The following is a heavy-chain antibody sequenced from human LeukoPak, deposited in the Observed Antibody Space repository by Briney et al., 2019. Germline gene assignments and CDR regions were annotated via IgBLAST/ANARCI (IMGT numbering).Heavy chain of an antibody. CDR3: ARWGGYNYGFDY. CDR2: IYHSGST. V-gene: IGHV4-38-2*02. Sequence: SETLSLTCTVSGYSISSGYYWGWIRQPPGKGLEWIGSIYHSGSTYYNPSLKSRVTISVDTSKNQFSLKLSSVAAADTAVYYCARWGGYNYGFDYWGQGTLVTVSS. J-gene: IGHJ4*02. CDR1: GYSISSGYY. D-gene: IGHD5-24*01.